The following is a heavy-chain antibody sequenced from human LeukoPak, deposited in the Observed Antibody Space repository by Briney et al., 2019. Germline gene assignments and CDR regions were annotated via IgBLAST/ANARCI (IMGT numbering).Heavy chain of an antibody. D-gene: IGHD3-22*01. J-gene: IGHJ4*02. Sequence: GGSLRLSCAASGFIFNSYGMHWVRQAPGKGLEGVAFIWYDGSNKYYADSVKGRFTISRDNSKNTLYLQMNSLRVEDTAVYYCATLPYYYDSSGSYYFDYWGQGTLVTVSS. V-gene: IGHV3-30*02. CDR2: IWYDGSNK. CDR3: ATLPYYYDSSGSYYFDY. CDR1: GFIFNSYG.